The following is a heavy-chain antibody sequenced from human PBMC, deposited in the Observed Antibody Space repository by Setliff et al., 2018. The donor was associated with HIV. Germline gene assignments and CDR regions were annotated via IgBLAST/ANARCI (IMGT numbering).Heavy chain of an antibody. Sequence: LRLSCAASGFTFSSYWINWVRQAPGKGLEWVANIKQDGRERYNVDSVKGRFTISRDNANNSLYLQLNSLRAEDTAVYYCARGPQQTGWYGGACDVWGQGTMVTVSS. D-gene: IGHD6-19*01. CDR2: IKQDGRER. CDR1: GFTFSSYW. V-gene: IGHV3-7*03. J-gene: IGHJ3*01. CDR3: ARGPQQTGWYGGACDV.